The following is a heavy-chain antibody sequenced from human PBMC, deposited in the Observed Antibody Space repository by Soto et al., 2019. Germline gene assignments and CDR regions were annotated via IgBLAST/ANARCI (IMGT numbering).Heavy chain of an antibody. D-gene: IGHD6-13*01. CDR3: ARGIAAACRRAKPGSPEYDYYGMDV. J-gene: IGHJ6*02. CDR1: GVSISSYY. CDR2: FSYSGST. Sequence: SETLSLTCTVSGVSISSYYWSWIRQPPGQGLEWIAYFSYSGSTNYNPSLKSRVTISVDTSKNLFSLKLSSVTAADTAVYYCARGIAAACRRAKPGSPEYDYYGMDVWGQGTTVTVSS. V-gene: IGHV4-59*12.